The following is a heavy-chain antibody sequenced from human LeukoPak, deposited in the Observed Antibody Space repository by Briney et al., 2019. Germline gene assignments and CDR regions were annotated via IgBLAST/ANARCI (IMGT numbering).Heavy chain of an antibody. CDR2: ISGSGGST. V-gene: IGHV3-23*01. Sequence: PGGSLRLSCAVSGFTFRSYAMSWVRQAPGKGLEWVSGISGSGGSTDYADSVKGRFIISRDNSKNTLYLQMNSLRVEDTAVYYCARGGSYLSAFDIWGQGTMVTVSS. D-gene: IGHD1-26*01. CDR3: ARGGSYLSAFDI. J-gene: IGHJ3*02. CDR1: GFTFRSYA.